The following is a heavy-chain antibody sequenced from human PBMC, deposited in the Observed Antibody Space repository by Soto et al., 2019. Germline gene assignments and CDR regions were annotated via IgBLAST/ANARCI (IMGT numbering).Heavy chain of an antibody. CDR2: INPNNGGT. D-gene: IGHD2-15*01. Sequence: GASVKVSCKASGYSFTANSMHWVRQAPGQGLEWMGWINPNNGGTNYARKFQGWVTMTRDTSISTAYMDLTRLKSDDTAVYYCAIQRSAVVYWGQGTLVTAPQ. J-gene: IGHJ4*02. CDR3: AIQRSAVVY. CDR1: GYSFTANS. V-gene: IGHV1-2*04.